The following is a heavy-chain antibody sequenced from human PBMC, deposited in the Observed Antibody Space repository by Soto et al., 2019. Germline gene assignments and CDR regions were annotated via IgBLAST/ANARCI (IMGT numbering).Heavy chain of an antibody. CDR3: ARLGGFYQAFDS. Sequence: ETLSLTCTVSGGSISSYYWSWIRQPPGKGLEWIRYIYYSGTTTYNPSLKSRLTMSLDTSKNQFSLKLTSVAAADTAVYYCARLGGFYQAFDSWGQGALVTVSS. V-gene: IGHV4-59*12. CDR1: GGSISSYY. CDR2: IYYSGTT. J-gene: IGHJ4*02. D-gene: IGHD3-22*01.